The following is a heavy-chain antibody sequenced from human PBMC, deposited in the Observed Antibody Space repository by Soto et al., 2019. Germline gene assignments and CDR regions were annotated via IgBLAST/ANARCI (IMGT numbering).Heavy chain of an antibody. J-gene: IGHJ4*02. CDR1: GFTFRSYG. CDR3: ARGYSYGDY. D-gene: IGHD5-18*01. CDR2: ISYDESNI. Sequence: QVRLVESGGGVVQPGRSLRLSCAASGFTFRSYGMRWVRQAPGEGLEWVAVISYDESNIYYADSVKGRFTISRDNSKNTVYLKMNSLRADDTAMYYCARGYSYGDYWGQGTLVTVS. V-gene: IGHV3-30*03.